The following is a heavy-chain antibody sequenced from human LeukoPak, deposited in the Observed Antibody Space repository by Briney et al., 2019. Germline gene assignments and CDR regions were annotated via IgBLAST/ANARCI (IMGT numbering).Heavy chain of an antibody. Sequence: SETLSLTCTVSGGSISSSSYYWGWIRQPPGKGLEWIVSIHIGGSTYYNPSLKSRVTISVDTSKNQFSLKLSSVTAADTAVYYCATDRGVYSYGQEVFWGQGTLVTVSS. V-gene: IGHV4-39*07. CDR1: GGSISSSSYY. J-gene: IGHJ4*02. CDR3: ATDRGVYSYGQEVF. D-gene: IGHD5-18*01. CDR2: IHIGGST.